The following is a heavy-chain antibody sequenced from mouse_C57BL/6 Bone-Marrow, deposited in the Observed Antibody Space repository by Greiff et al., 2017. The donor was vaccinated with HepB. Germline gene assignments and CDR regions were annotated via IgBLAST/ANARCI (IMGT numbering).Heavy chain of an antibody. CDR1: GYTFTEYT. Sequence: QVQLKQSGAELVKPGASVKLSCKASGYTFTEYTIHWVKQRPGQGLEWIGWFYPGSGSIKYNEKFKDKATLTADKSSSTVYMELSRWTSEDSAVYCCARRKERDLFAYWGQGTLVTVSA. D-gene: IGHD3-3*01. CDR2: FYPGSGSI. J-gene: IGHJ3*01. V-gene: IGHV1-62-2*01. CDR3: ARRKERDLFAY.